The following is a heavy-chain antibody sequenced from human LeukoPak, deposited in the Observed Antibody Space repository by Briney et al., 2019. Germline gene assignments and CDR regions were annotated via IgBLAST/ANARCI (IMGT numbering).Heavy chain of an antibody. D-gene: IGHD5-18*01. CDR3: ATGNTWIQLWGDAFDI. Sequence: ASVKVSCKVSGYTLTELSMHWVRQAPGKGLEWMGGFDPEDGETIYAQKFQGRVTMTEDTSTDTAYMELSSLRSEDTAVYYCATGNTWIQLWGDAFDIWGQGTMVTVSS. CDR2: FDPEDGET. V-gene: IGHV1-24*01. J-gene: IGHJ3*02. CDR1: GYTLTELS.